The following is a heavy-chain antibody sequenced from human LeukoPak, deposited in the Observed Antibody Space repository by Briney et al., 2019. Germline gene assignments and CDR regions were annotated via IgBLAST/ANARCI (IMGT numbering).Heavy chain of an antibody. V-gene: IGHV3-23*01. CDR3: ASGNPGIVGSGDPFDI. CDR2: ISSSGVHT. D-gene: IGHD1-26*01. J-gene: IGHJ3*02. CDR1: GFTFSSHS. Sequence: PGGSLRLSCAASGFTFSSHSMAWVRQAPGKGLEWVSCISSSGVHTYYADSVKGRFTISRDNSKNTLSLQMNSLRSEDTAIYYCASGNPGIVGSGDPFDIWGQGTMVTVSS.